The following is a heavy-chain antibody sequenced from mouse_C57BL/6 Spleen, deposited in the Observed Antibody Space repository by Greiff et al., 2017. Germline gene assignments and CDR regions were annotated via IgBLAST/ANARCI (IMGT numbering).Heavy chain of an antibody. Sequence: EVQLQQSGAELVRPGASVKLSCTASGFNIKDDYMHWVKQRPEQGLEWIGWIDPENGDTEYASKFQGKATITADTSSNTAYLQLSSLTSEDTAVYYGTTNAYSNVLFAYWGQGTLVTVSA. CDR3: TTNAYSNVLFAY. J-gene: IGHJ3*01. CDR1: GFNIKDDY. V-gene: IGHV14-4*01. CDR2: IDPENGDT. D-gene: IGHD2-5*01.